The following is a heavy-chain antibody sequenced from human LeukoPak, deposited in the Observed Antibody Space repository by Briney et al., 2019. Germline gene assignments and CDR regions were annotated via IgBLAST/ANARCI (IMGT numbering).Heavy chain of an antibody. V-gene: IGHV3-30-3*01. CDR1: GFTFSSYA. CDR3: ATLQGYYGSGSIDY. D-gene: IGHD3-10*01. CDR2: ISYDGSNK. Sequence: PGRSLRLSCAASGFTFSSYAMHWVRQAPGKGLEWVAVISYDGSNKYDADSVKGRFTISRDNSKNTLYLQMNSLRAEDTAVYYCATLQGYYGSGSIDYWGQGTLVTVSS. J-gene: IGHJ4*02.